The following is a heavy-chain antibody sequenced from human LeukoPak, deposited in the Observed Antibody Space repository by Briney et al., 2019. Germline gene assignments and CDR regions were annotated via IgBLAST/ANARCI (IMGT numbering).Heavy chain of an antibody. CDR2: INWNGNSI. J-gene: IGHJ4*02. CDR3: ARQTRWLRQIDY. CDR1: GFTFDDYG. D-gene: IGHD5-12*01. Sequence: GGSLRLSCAASGFTFDDYGMSWVRQAPGKGLEWGSGINWNGNSIGYADSVKGRFTISRDNAKNSLHLQMNRLRAEDTAFYYCARQTRWLRQIDYWGQGTLVTVSS. V-gene: IGHV3-20*04.